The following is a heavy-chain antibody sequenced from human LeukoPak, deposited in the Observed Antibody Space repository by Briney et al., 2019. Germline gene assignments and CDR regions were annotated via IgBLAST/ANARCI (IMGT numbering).Heavy chain of an antibody. Sequence: GGSLRLSCAASGFTFRSFGMHWVRQAPGKGLEWVAVISYDGRNKYYADSVKGRSIISRDNSKNTVFLQMNSLRPEDTAVYYCAKDLYDRSGYYYTIMDYWGQGTLVTVTS. CDR2: ISYDGRNK. J-gene: IGHJ4*02. D-gene: IGHD3-22*01. CDR3: AKDLYDRSGYYYTIMDY. V-gene: IGHV3-30*18. CDR1: GFTFRSFG.